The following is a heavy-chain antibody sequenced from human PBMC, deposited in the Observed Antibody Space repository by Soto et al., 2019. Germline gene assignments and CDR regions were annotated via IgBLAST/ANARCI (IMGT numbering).Heavy chain of an antibody. V-gene: IGHV1-2*02. CDR2: INPNSGGT. D-gene: IGHD1-1*01. Sequence: AAVKVSCKASGYTFSDYYIHWVRQAPGQGLEWMGWINPNSGGTKYAPKFQGGVAMTRDTSITTAYMELSRLRSGDTAVYYCAREPATAKPEGVDFWGQGTLVTVSS. CDR3: AREPATAKPEGVDF. CDR1: GYTFSDYY. J-gene: IGHJ4*02.